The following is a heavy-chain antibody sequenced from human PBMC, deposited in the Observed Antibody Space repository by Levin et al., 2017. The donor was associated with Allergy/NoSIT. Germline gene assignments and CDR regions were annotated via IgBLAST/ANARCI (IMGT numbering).Heavy chain of an antibody. CDR2: ISHSGGSR. J-gene: IGHJ4*02. V-gene: IGHV3-23*01. Sequence: LSLTCAVSGFTFSSFALNWVRQAPGKGLEWVASISHSGGSRYYPDSVKGRFTISRDNSKNTLYLQMNSLRAEDTAVYYCAKDRYSSGRTGYFDLWGQGTLVTVSS. CDR1: GFTFSSFA. CDR3: AKDRYSSGRTGYFDL. D-gene: IGHD6-19*01.